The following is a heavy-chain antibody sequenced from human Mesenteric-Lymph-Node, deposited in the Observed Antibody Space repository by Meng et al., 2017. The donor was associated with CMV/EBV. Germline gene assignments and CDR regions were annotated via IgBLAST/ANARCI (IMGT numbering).Heavy chain of an antibody. Sequence: QVQFKQWGQGLLKPSETLSLPCAIYGGSFSGYYWSWIRQPQGKGLEWIGEINHSGSTNYNPSLKSRVTISVDTSKNQFSLKLSSVTAADTAVYYCARHQRWLKSEGGFNYWGQGTLVTVSS. V-gene: IGHV4-34*01. CDR2: INHSGST. D-gene: IGHD4-23*01. CDR1: GGSFSGYY. J-gene: IGHJ4*02. CDR3: ARHQRWLKSEGGFNY.